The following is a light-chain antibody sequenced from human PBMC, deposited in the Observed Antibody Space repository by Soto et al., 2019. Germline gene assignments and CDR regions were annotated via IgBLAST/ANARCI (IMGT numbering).Light chain of an antibody. CDR3: GSYEGSNTYV. J-gene: IGLJ1*01. CDR1: SSDVGGYNY. CDR2: EVS. Sequence: QSALTQPASVSGSPGQSITISCTGDSSDVGGYNYVSWFQQHPGKAPKLMIYEVSKRPSGVPDRFSGSKSGNTASLTVSGLQAEDEADYYCGSYEGSNTYVFGTGTKLTVL. V-gene: IGLV2-8*01.